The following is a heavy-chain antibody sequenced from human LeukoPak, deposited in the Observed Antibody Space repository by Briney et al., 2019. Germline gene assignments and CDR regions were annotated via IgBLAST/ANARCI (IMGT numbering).Heavy chain of an antibody. CDR3: ARDSAASDYYYGMDV. V-gene: IGHV3-53*01. CDR2: IYGGGST. Sequence: GGSLRLSCAASGFTVSNNYMNWVSQAPGKGLEWVSVIYGGGSTNYADSVKGRVTISRDNSKNTLYLQINSLRAEDTAVYYCARDSAASDYYYGMDVWGQGTTVTVSS. J-gene: IGHJ6*02. CDR1: GFTVSNNY. D-gene: IGHD6-25*01.